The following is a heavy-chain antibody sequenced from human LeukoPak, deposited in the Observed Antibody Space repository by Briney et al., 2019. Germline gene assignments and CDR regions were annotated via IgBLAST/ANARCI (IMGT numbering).Heavy chain of an antibody. J-gene: IGHJ3*02. Sequence: GRSLRLSCAASGFTFDDYAMHWVRQAPGKGLEWVSGISWNSGSIGYADSVKGRFTISRDNAKNSLYLQMNSLRAEDMALYYCAKEEGSGWYHDAFDIWGQGTMVTVSS. V-gene: IGHV3-9*03. D-gene: IGHD6-19*01. CDR1: GFTFDDYA. CDR3: AKEEGSGWYHDAFDI. CDR2: ISWNSGSI.